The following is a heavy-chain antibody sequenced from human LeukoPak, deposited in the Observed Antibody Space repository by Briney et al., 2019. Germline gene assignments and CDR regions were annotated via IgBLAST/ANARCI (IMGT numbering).Heavy chain of an antibody. J-gene: IGHJ4*02. Sequence: GGSLRLSCAASGFTFSTFGMHWVRQAPGKGLVWVSHINSHASRTSYADSVKGRFTLSRDNAKNTLYLQINSLRAEDTAVYYCARGGVTNYIDYWGQGTLVTVSS. D-gene: IGHD4-17*01. V-gene: IGHV3-74*01. CDR3: ARGGVTNYIDY. CDR1: GFTFSTFG. CDR2: INSHASRT.